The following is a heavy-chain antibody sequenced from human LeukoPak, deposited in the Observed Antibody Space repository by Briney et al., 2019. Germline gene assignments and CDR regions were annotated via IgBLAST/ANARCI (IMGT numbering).Heavy chain of an antibody. CDR2: INHSGST. V-gene: IGHV4-34*01. CDR3: ARAGYDFWSGYSSYNWFDP. Sequence: SETLSLTCAGYGGSFSGYYWNWIRQPPGKGLEWIGEINHSGSTNYNPSLKSRVTISVDTSKNQFSLKLSSVTAADTAVYYCARAGYDFWSGYSSYNWFDPWGQGTLVTVSS. CDR1: GGSFSGYY. J-gene: IGHJ5*02. D-gene: IGHD3-3*01.